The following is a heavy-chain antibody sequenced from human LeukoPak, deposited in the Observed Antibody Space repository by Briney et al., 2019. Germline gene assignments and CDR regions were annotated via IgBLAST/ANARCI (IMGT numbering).Heavy chain of an antibody. CDR1: GYTFTSYG. V-gene: IGHV1-69*13. CDR2: IIPIFGTA. Sequence: ASVKVSCKASGYTFTSYGISWVRQAPGQGLEWMGGIIPIFGTANYAQKFQGRVTITADESTSTAYMELSSLRSEDTAVYYCARMYYYDSSGLPRRFDPWGQGTLVTISS. D-gene: IGHD3-22*01. J-gene: IGHJ5*02. CDR3: ARMYYYDSSGLPRRFDP.